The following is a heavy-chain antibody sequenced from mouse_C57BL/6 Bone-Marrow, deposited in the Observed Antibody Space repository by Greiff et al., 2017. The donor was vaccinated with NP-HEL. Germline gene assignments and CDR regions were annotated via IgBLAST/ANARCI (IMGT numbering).Heavy chain of an antibody. CDR3: ARNSYDNGSHYAMDY. J-gene: IGHJ4*01. Sequence: VQLQQPGAELVRPGTSVKLSCKASGYTFTSYWMHWVKQRPGQGLEWIGVIDPSDSYTNYNQKFKGKATLTVDTSSSTAYMQLSSLTSEDSAVYACARNSYDNGSHYAMDYWGQGTSVTVSS. CDR1: GYTFTSYW. CDR2: IDPSDSYT. D-gene: IGHD1-1*02. V-gene: IGHV1-59*01.